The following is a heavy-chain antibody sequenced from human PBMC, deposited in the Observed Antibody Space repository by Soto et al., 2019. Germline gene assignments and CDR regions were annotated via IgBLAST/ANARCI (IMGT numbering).Heavy chain of an antibody. D-gene: IGHD2-2*01. CDR1: GYVFNNYY. V-gene: IGHV5-10-1*01. CDR3: ARLDCSTSSCYLGY. J-gene: IGHJ4*02. Sequence: GESLKISCKGSGYVFNNYYITWVRQMPGKGLEWMGRIDPSDSYTNYSPSFQGHVTISADKSISTAFLQWSSLKAPDTAMYYCARLDCSTSSCYLGYWGQGTLVTV. CDR2: IDPSDSYT.